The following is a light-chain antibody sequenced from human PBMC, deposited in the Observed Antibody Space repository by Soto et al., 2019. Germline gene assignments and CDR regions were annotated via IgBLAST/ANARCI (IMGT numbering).Light chain of an antibody. V-gene: IGKV3-20*01. CDR3: QQYDSSPLT. CDR1: QSVSSNY. J-gene: IGKJ4*01. CDR2: GAS. Sequence: EIVLTQSPGTLSLSPGERATLSCRASQSVSSNYLAWYQQKPGQAPRLLIYGASSRATGIPDRFSGSGSGTDFNLTISRREPEDFAVYYCQQYDSSPLTFGGGTKVEIK.